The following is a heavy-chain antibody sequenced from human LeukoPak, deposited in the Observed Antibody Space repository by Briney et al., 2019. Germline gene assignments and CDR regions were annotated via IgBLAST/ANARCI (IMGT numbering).Heavy chain of an antibody. Sequence: SETLSLTCAVSGYFISTGSFWGWIRQPPGKGLEWIGAIYHSGSTYYNPSLKSRVTLSVDTSRNQFSLKMGSVTAADTALYYCARREGGTSYFDCWGRGTLVTVSS. CDR2: IYHSGST. D-gene: IGHD1-26*01. CDR1: GYFISTGSF. CDR3: ARREGGTSYFDC. J-gene: IGHJ2*01. V-gene: IGHV4-38-2*01.